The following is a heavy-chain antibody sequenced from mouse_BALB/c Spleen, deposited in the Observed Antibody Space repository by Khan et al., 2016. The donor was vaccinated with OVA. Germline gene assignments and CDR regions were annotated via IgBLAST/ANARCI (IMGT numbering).Heavy chain of an antibody. D-gene: IGHD2-1*01. Sequence: VRLQQSGPDLVKPSQSLSLTCTVTGYSITSGYSWHWIRQFPGNKLEWMGYIYHSGSINYNPSLKSRFSITRDTSKNLFFLQLNSVTTEDTATYYCARDGNYMDYWGQGTSVTVSS. CDR1: GYSITSGYS. V-gene: IGHV3-1*02. CDR2: IYHSGSI. CDR3: ARDGNYMDY. J-gene: IGHJ4*01.